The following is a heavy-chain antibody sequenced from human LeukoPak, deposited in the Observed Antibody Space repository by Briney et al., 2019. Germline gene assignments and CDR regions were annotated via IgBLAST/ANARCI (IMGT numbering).Heavy chain of an antibody. V-gene: IGHV1-69*13. Sequence: ASVKVSCKASGGTFSSYAISWVRQAPGQGLEWMGGIIPIFGTANYAQKFQGRVTITADESTSTAYMELSSLRSEDTAVYYCARANTGNYYYYYYMDVWGKGTTVTIPS. CDR3: ARANTGNYYYYYYMDV. J-gene: IGHJ6*03. D-gene: IGHD1-26*01. CDR2: IIPIFGTA. CDR1: GGTFSSYA.